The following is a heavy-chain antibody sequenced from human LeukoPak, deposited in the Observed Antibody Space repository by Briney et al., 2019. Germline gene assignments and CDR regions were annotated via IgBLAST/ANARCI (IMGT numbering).Heavy chain of an antibody. J-gene: IGHJ4*02. V-gene: IGHV3-53*01. CDR1: GFTVSSNY. D-gene: IGHD3-10*01. Sequence: GGSLRLSCAASGFTVSSNYMSWVRQAPGKGLEWVSVIYSGGSTYYADSVKGRFTISRDNSKNTLYLQMNNLRAEDTAVYYCARGRFGELIFDYWGQGTLVAVSS. CDR3: ARGRFGELIFDY. CDR2: IYSGGST.